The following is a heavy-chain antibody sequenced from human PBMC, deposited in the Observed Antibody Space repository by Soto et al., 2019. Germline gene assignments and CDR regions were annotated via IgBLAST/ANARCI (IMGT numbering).Heavy chain of an antibody. CDR1: GFTFSSYS. CDR3: ARDWKIRSGGSCPAY. Sequence: GGSLRLSCAASGFTFSSYSMNWVRQAPGKGLEWVSSISSSSSYIYYADSVKGRFTISRDNAKNSLYLQMNSLRAEDTAVYYCARDWKIRSGGSCPAYCGQLSLVTVS. J-gene: IGHJ4*02. D-gene: IGHD2-15*01. V-gene: IGHV3-21*01. CDR2: ISSSSSYI.